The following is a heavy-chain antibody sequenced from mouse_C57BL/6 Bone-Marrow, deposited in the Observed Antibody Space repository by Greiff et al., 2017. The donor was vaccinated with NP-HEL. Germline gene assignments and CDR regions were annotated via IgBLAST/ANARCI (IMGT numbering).Heavy chain of an antibody. CDR1: GYTFTSYG. CDR3: ARSPLYFDY. V-gene: IGHV1-81*01. Sequence: QVQLQQSGAELARPGASVKLSCKASGYTFTSYGISWVKQRTGQGLEWIGEINPRSGNTYYNEKFKGKATLTADKSSSTAYMELRSLTSEDSAVYFCARSPLYFDYWGQGTTLTVSS. CDR2: INPRSGNT. J-gene: IGHJ2*01.